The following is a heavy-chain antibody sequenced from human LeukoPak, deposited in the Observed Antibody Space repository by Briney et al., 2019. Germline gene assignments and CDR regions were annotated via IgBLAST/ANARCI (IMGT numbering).Heavy chain of an antibody. CDR3: ARAGITMVRGVIITSDNLYFDY. CDR2: IIPIFGTA. CDR1: GYSFVLYG. Sequence: ASVKVSCKASGYSFVLYGISWVRQAPGQGLEWMGGIIPIFGTANYAQKFQGRVTITADESTSTAYMELSSLRSEDTAVYYCARAGITMVRGVIITSDNLYFDYWGQGTLVTVSS. V-gene: IGHV1-69*13. D-gene: IGHD3-10*01. J-gene: IGHJ4*02.